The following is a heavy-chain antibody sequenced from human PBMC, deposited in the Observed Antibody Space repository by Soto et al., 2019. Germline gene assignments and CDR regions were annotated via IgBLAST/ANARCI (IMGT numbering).Heavy chain of an antibody. CDR1: GGSISSYY. D-gene: IGHD6-25*01. J-gene: IGHJ1*01. Sequence: QVQLQESGPGLVKPSETLSLTCTVSGGSISSYYWSWIRQPPGKGLEWIGYIYYSGSTKYNPSLKSRVTISVETSKNQFSLKLSSVTAADTAVYYCATSGRASPGYFQHWGQGTLVTVSS. V-gene: IGHV4-59*01. CDR2: IYYSGST. CDR3: ATSGRASPGYFQH.